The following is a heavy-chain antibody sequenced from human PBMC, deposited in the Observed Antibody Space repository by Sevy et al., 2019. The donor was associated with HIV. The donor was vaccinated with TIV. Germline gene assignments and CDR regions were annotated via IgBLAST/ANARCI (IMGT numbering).Heavy chain of an antibody. CDR1: GGSFSGYY. CDR3: ARGTGYSSSWYVY. Sequence: SETLSLTCAVYGGSFSGYYWSWIRQPPGKGLEWIGEINHSGSTNYNPSLKSRFTISVDTSKNQFSLKLSSVTAADTAVYYCARGTGYSSSWYVYWGQGTLVTVSS. CDR2: INHSGST. V-gene: IGHV4-34*01. D-gene: IGHD6-13*01. J-gene: IGHJ4*02.